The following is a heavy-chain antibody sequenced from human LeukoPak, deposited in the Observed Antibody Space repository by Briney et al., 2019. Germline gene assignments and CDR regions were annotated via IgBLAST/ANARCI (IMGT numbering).Heavy chain of an antibody. CDR2: INHSGST. J-gene: IGHJ3*02. D-gene: IGHD3-10*01. V-gene: IGHV4-34*01. Sequence: SETLSLTCAVYGGSFSGYYWSWIRQPPGKGLEWIGEINHSGSTKYNPSLKSRVTISVGTSKNQFSLKLSSVTAADTAVYYCVRVPYGSGSSAFDIWGQGTMVTVSS. CDR3: VRVPYGSGSSAFDI. CDR1: GGSFSGYY.